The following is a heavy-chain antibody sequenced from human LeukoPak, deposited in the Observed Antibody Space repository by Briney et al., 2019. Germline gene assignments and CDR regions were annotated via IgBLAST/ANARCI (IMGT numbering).Heavy chain of an antibody. CDR2: INPNSGGT. CDR3: ARDRIQLDRYYYYGMDV. Sequence: ASVKVSCKASGYTFTGYYMHWVRQAPGQGLEWMGWINPNSGGTSYAQKFQGRVTMTRDTSTSTVYMELSSLRSEDTAVYYCARDRIQLDRYYYYGMDVWGQGTTVTVSS. J-gene: IGHJ6*02. D-gene: IGHD5-18*01. CDR1: GYTFTGYY. V-gene: IGHV1-2*02.